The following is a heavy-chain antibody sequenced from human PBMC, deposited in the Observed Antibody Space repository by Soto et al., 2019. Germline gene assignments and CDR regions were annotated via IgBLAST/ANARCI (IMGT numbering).Heavy chain of an antibody. D-gene: IGHD2-8*02. CDR2: IIPMFNVT. CDR1: GGTLSTYT. Sequence: QVQLVQSGAEMKKPGSSVKVSCRASGGTLSTYTINWVRQVPGQGLEWMGGIIPMFNVTKYAQKFEGRFTITADESTNTCYMQVSSLRSEDTAVYYCARDYCTATNCYKNFGMDVWGQGTTVIVSS. J-gene: IGHJ6*02. V-gene: IGHV1-69*01. CDR3: ARDYCTATNCYKNFGMDV.